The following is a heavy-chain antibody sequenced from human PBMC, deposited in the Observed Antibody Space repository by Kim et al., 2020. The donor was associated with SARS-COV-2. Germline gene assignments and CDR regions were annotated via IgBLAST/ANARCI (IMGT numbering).Heavy chain of an antibody. CDR1: GYTFTSYD. CDR3: ARRRTVTWGYYYYYYGMDV. V-gene: IGHV1-8*01. D-gene: IGHD4-17*01. J-gene: IGHJ6*02. CDR2: MNPNSGNT. Sequence: ASVKVSCKASGYTFTSYDINWVRQATGQGLEWMGWMNPNSGNTGYAQKFQGRVTMTRNTSISTAYMELSSLRSEDTAVYYCARRRTVTWGYYYYYYGMDVWGQGTTVTVSS.